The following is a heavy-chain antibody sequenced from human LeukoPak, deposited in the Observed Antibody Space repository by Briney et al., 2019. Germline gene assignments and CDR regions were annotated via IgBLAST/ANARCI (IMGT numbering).Heavy chain of an antibody. J-gene: IGHJ3*02. Sequence: ASVKVSCKASVYTFDDYGISWVRRAPGQGLARMGWISTYNGATNYAQKLQGRVTMTTDTSTSTASMGLRSLRSDDTAVYYWDRARGGEQWLDKAFDIWGQGTMVTVSS. CDR2: ISTYNGAT. CDR1: VYTFDDYG. CDR3: DRARGGEQWLDKAFDI. V-gene: IGHV1-18*01. D-gene: IGHD5-18*01.